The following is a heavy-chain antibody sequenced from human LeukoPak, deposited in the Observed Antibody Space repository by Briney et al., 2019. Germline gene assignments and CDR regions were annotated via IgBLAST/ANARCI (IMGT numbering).Heavy chain of an antibody. CDR2: INRSGST. CDR1: GGSFSGYY. Sequence: SETLSLTCAVYGGSFSGYYWSWIRQPPGKGLEWIGEINRSGSTNYNPSLKSRVTISVDTSKNQFSLKLSSVTAADTAVYYCARATGVVITTNWFDPWGQGTLVTVSS. D-gene: IGHD3-3*01. J-gene: IGHJ5*02. CDR3: ARATGVVITTNWFDP. V-gene: IGHV4-34*01.